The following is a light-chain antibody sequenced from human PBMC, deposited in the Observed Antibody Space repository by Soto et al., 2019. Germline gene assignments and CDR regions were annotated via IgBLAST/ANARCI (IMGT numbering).Light chain of an antibody. V-gene: IGKV3D-20*02. CDR1: QSVSSSH. CDR3: QQRYTCPWT. Sequence: EIVLTQSPGTLSLSPGERATLSCRASQSVSSSHLAWYQQKPGQAPRLLISGASSRATGIPDRFTGSGSGTDFPLTISRLELEDFGVYYCQQRYTCPWTFGQGTKVE. J-gene: IGKJ1*01. CDR2: GAS.